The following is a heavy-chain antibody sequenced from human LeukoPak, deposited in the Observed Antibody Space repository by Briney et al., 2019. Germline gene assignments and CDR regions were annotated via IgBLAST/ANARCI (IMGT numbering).Heavy chain of an antibody. J-gene: IGHJ5*02. D-gene: IGHD4-17*01. CDR1: GGSISSYY. CDR2: IHTSGST. CDR3: ARPTGGPLADWFDP. Sequence: SETLSLTCTVSGGSISSYYWSWIRQPAGKGLEWIGRIHTSGSTYYNPSLKSRVTMSVDTSKNQFSLKLSSVTAADTAVYYCARPTGGPLADWFDPWGQGTLVTVSS. V-gene: IGHV4-4*07.